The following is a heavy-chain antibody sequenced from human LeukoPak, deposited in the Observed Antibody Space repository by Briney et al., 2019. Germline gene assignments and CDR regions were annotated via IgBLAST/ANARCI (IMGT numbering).Heavy chain of an antibody. Sequence: SETLSLTCTVSGGSISSYYWSWVRQPPGKGLEWIGYIYYSGSTNYNPSLKSRVTISVDTSKKQFSLKLSSVTAADTAVYYCARDRHYYDSSGYYFDYWGQGTLVTVSS. V-gene: IGHV4-59*01. CDR1: GGSISSYY. D-gene: IGHD3-22*01. CDR3: ARDRHYYDSSGYYFDY. J-gene: IGHJ4*02. CDR2: IYYSGST.